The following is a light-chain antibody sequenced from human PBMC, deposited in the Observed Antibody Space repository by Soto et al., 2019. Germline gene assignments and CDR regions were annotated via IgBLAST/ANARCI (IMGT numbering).Light chain of an antibody. CDR3: QQYNSDPYT. Sequence: DIQMTQSPSTLSASVGDRVTITCRASQSISSWLAWYQQKPGKAPKLLIYKASTLESGVPSRFSGSGSGTEFTFTISSLQPDDFATYYCQQYNSDPYTFGQGTKLEIK. CDR1: QSISSW. CDR2: KAS. J-gene: IGKJ2*01. V-gene: IGKV1-5*03.